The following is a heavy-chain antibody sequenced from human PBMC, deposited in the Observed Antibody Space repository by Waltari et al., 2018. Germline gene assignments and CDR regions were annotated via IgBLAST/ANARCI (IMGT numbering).Heavy chain of an antibody. CDR3: AKGHSGSYGLDY. V-gene: IGHV3-9*01. D-gene: IGHD1-26*01. J-gene: IGHJ4*02. CDR1: GFTFDDYA. CDR2: ISWKSGNI. Sequence: EVQLVESGGGLVQPGRSLRLSCAASGFTFDDYAMHWVRQAPGKGVEGVSGISWKSGNIGYADSVKGRFTISRDNAKNSLYLQMNSLRTEDTALYYCAKGHSGSYGLDYWGQGTLVTVSS.